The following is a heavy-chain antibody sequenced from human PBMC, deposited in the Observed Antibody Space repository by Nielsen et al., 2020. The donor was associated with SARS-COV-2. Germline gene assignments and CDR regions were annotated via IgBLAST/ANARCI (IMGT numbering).Heavy chain of an antibody. CDR2: ISSSSSYI. V-gene: IGHV3-21*01. J-gene: IGHJ4*02. D-gene: IGHD6-13*01. Sequence: GGSLRLSCAASGFTFSSYSMNWVRQAPGKGLEWVSSISSSSSYIYYADSVKGRFTISRDNAKNSLYLQMNSLRAEDTAVYYCASSSSWYGVWDYWGQGTLVTVSS. CDR1: GFTFSSYS. CDR3: ASSSSWYGVWDY.